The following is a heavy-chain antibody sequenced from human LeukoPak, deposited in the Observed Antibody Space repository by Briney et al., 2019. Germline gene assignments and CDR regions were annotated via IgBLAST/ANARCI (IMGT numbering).Heavy chain of an antibody. Sequence: GESLKISCKGSGYSFTNYWIVWVRQMPGKGLEWMGIIYPGDSDTRYSPSFQGQVTISADKSISTAYLQWSSLKASDTAMYYCARLLGFGELSDPYYFDYWGQGTLVTVSS. V-gene: IGHV5-51*01. CDR1: GYSFTNYW. J-gene: IGHJ4*02. CDR2: IYPGDSDT. CDR3: ARLLGFGELSDPYYFDY. D-gene: IGHD3-10*01.